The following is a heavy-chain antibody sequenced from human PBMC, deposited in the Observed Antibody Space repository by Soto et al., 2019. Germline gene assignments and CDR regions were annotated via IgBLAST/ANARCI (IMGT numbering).Heavy chain of an antibody. CDR1: GYTFTGYY. D-gene: IGHD5-12*01. CDR2: INPNSGGT. Sequence: GASVKVSCKASGYTFTGYYMHWVRQAPGQGLEWMGWINPNSGGTNYAQKLQGRVTMARDTSISTAYMELSRLRSDDTAVYYCAREEGDGYNRYYYGMDVWGQGTTGTVS. J-gene: IGHJ6*02. V-gene: IGHV1-2*02. CDR3: AREEGDGYNRYYYGMDV.